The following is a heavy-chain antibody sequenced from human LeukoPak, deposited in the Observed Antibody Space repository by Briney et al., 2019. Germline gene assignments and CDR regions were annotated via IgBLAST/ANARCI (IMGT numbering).Heavy chain of an antibody. V-gene: IGHV1-24*01. CDR1: EDTLTELS. CDR2: FDPEDGET. J-gene: IGHJ5*02. D-gene: IGHD2-15*01. Sequence: GASVKVSCKVSEDTLTELSMHWVRQAPGKGLEWMGGFDPEDGETIYAQKFQGRVTMTEDTSTDTAYMELSSLRSEDTAVYYCATMGVVVATPLFRWYYWFDPWGQGTLVTVSS. CDR3: ATMGVVVATPLFRWYYWFDP.